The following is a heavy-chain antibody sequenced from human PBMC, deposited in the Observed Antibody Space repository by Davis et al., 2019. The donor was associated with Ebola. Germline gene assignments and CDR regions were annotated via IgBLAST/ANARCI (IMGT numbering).Heavy chain of an antibody. CDR3: ARKYYDFWSGYSSGAFDI. CDR1: GGSFSGYY. V-gene: IGHV4-34*01. Sequence: SETLSLTCAVYGGSFSGYYWSWIRQPPGKGLEWIGEINHSGSTNYNPSLKSRVTISVDTSKNQLSLKLSSVTAADTAVYYCARKYYDFWSGYSSGAFDIWGQGTMVTVSS. CDR2: INHSGST. J-gene: IGHJ3*02. D-gene: IGHD3-3*01.